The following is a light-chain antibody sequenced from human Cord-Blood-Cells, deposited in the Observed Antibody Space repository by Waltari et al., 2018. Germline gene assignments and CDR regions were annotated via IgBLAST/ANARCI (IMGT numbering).Light chain of an antibody. CDR1: SSGVGSHNL. CDR3: CSYAGSSTWV. Sequence: QSALTQPASVSGSPGQSIPIPCPGTSSGVGSHNLVPWYQQPPGKAPKLMIYEGSKRPSGVSNRFSGSKSGNTASLTISGLQAEDEADYYCCSYAGSSTWVFGGGTKLTVL. CDR2: EGS. V-gene: IGLV2-23*01. J-gene: IGLJ3*02.